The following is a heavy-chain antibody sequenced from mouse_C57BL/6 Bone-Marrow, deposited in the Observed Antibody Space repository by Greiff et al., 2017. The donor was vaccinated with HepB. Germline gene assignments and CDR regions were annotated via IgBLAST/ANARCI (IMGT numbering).Heavy chain of an antibody. CDR2: IWTGGGT. CDR1: GFSLTSYA. V-gene: IGHV2-9-1*01. J-gene: IGHJ2*01. Sequence: VMLVESGPGLVAPSQSLSITCTVSGFSLTSYAISWVRQPPGKGLEWLGVIWTGGGTNYNSALKSRLSISKDNSKSQVFLKMNSLQTDDTARYYCARIRLNYGNPFDYWGQGTTLTVSS. D-gene: IGHD2-1*01. CDR3: ARIRLNYGNPFDY.